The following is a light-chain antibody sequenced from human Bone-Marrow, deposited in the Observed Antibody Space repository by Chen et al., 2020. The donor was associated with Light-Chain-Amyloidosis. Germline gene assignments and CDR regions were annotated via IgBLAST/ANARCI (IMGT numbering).Light chain of an antibody. J-gene: IGLJ2*01. Sequence: NFVLIQPPSVSESPGKPVTISCTRSSRYIASNYVHWYQQSPGLYPTIVIYEDNQRPSGVPGRFSGSSDRSYISASLTISGLKTEDEGDEYCQSYDIAKVFGGGTKVTVL. CDR1: SRYIASNY. CDR3: QSYDIAKV. V-gene: IGLV6-57*01. CDR2: EDN.